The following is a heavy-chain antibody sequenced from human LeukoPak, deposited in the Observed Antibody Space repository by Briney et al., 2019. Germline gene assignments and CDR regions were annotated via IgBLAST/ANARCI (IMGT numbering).Heavy chain of an antibody. Sequence: PSETLSLTCTVSGESISGFYWTWIRQPPGKGLEWIGEINHSGSTDYNPSLKSRVTISVDTSKNQFSLKLTSVTAADTAVYYCARGSHRMATDYWGQGTLVTVSS. CDR2: INHSGST. D-gene: IGHD5-24*01. V-gene: IGHV4-34*01. J-gene: IGHJ4*02. CDR1: GESISGFY. CDR3: ARGSHRMATDY.